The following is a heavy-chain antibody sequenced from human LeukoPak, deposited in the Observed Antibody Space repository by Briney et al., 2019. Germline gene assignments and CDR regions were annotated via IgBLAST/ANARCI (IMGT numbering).Heavy chain of an antibody. D-gene: IGHD6-6*01. CDR3: ARGFPSSSRWFDP. CDR1: GGSISSSSYY. Sequence: KPSETLSLTCTVSGGSISSSSYYWGWIRQPPGKGLEWIGSIYYSGSTYYNPSLKSRVTISVDTSKNQFSLKLSSVTAADTAVYYCARGFPSSSRWFDPWGQGTLVTVSS. CDR2: IYYSGST. V-gene: IGHV4-39*01. J-gene: IGHJ5*02.